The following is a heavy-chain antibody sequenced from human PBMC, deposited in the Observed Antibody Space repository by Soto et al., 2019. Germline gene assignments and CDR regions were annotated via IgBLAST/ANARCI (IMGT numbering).Heavy chain of an antibody. J-gene: IGHJ4*02. CDR2: NSGRGGST. Sequence: EVQLLESGGGLVQPGGSLRLSCAASGFTFSSYAMSWVRQAPGKGLEWVSANSGRGGSTYYADSVKGRFTISRDNSKNTLDLQMNSLRAEDTAVSYCAQTLRELLSPLFDSWGKGTLVTVSA. V-gene: IGHV3-23*01. CDR1: GFTFSSYA. CDR3: AQTLRELLSPLFDS. D-gene: IGHD1-26*01.